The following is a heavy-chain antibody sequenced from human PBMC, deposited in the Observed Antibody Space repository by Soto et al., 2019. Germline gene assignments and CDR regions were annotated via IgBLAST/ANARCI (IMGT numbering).Heavy chain of an antibody. CDR1: GGSVSSGDYY. D-gene: IGHD6-19*01. CDR3: ARETSGYNRGWYGV. Sequence: QVQLQESGPGLVKPSQTLSLTCTVSGGSVSSGDYYWGWIRQPTGKGLEWIGYIFYSGATNYTPSRQSRVTIAADTSKNQCSLKLSSVTAADTAVYYCARETSGYNRGWYGVWGQGTLVTVSS. V-gene: IGHV4-30-4*01. CDR2: IFYSGAT. J-gene: IGHJ4*02.